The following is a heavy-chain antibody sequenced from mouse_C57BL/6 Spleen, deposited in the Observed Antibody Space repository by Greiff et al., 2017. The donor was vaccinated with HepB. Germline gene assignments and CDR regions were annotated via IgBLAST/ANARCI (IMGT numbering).Heavy chain of an antibody. D-gene: IGHD1-1*01. J-gene: IGHJ1*03. CDR2: INPNNGGT. Sequence: VQLQQSGPELVKPGASVKISCKASGYTFTDYYMNWVKQSHGKSLEWIGDINPNNGGTSYNQKFKGKATLTVDKSSSTAYMELRSLTSEDSAVYYCARRDYGSSYGGYFEVGGTGTTVTVSS. V-gene: IGHV1-26*01. CDR3: ARRDYGSSYGGYFEV. CDR1: GYTFTDYY.